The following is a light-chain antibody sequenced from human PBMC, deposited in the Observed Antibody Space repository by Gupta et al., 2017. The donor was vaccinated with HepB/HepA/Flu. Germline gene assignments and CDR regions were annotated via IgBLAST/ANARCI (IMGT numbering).Light chain of an antibody. CDR3: QQNNNWAPLT. V-gene: IGKV3-15*01. CDR1: QSVNSN. Sequence: EILMTQSPATLSVSPGERATLSCRASQSVNSNLAWYQQKPGQAPRLLIYGASTRATGIPARFSGSGSGTEFTLTISSRQSEDFALYYCQQNNNWAPLTFGGGTKVEMK. CDR2: GAS. J-gene: IGKJ4*01.